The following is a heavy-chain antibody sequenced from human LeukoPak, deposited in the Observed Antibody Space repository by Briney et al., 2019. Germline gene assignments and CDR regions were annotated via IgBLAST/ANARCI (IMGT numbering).Heavy chain of an antibody. CDR1: GFTFSDYY. CDR2: ITSRDSTI. V-gene: IGHV3-11*01. J-gene: IGHJ6*03. Sequence: GGSLRLSCAASGFTFSDYYMNWIRQAPGKGLEWVSYITSRDSTIYYADSVKGRFTISRDNAKNSQYLQMNSLRAEDTAVYYCAREGRCSSTSCYATYYYMDVWGKGTTVTVSS. D-gene: IGHD2-2*01. CDR3: AREGRCSSTSCYATYYYMDV.